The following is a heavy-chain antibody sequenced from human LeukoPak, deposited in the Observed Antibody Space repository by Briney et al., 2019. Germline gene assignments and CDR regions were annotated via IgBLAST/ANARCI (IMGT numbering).Heavy chain of an antibody. CDR1: GFTFSSYA. V-gene: IGHV3-23*01. CDR2: ISGSGGST. CDR3: AKCPDYGDYAYFDY. Sequence: GGSLRLSCAASGFTFSSYAMSWVRQAPGKGLEWVSAISGSGGSTYYADSVKGRFTISRDNSKNTLYLQMNSLRAEDMAVYYCAKCPDYGDYAYFDYWGQGTLVTVSS. J-gene: IGHJ4*02. D-gene: IGHD4-17*01.